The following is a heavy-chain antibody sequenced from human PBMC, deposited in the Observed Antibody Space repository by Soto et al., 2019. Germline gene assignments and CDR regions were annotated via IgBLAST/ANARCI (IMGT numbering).Heavy chain of an antibody. CDR1: GGSIGSDY. Sequence: PSETLSLTCTVSGGSIGSDYWSWIRQPAGKGLEWIGRVYVRGSINYNPALKSRVTMSIEPSKNQISLKLSSVTAADTGVYYCASGYSSGWPTNWFDTWGPGTLVTVSS. CDR2: VYVRGSI. J-gene: IGHJ5*02. V-gene: IGHV4-4*07. CDR3: ASGYSSGWPTNWFDT. D-gene: IGHD6-19*01.